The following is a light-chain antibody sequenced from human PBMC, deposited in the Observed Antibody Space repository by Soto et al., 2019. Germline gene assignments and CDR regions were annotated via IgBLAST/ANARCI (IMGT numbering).Light chain of an antibody. CDR1: QSVSSSY. J-gene: IGKJ5*01. CDR2: GAS. V-gene: IGKV3D-7*01. CDR3: QQDYNLPPT. Sequence: EIVMTQSPATLSLSPGERATLSCSASQSVSSSYLSWYQQKPGQAPRLLIYGASTRATGIPARFSGSGSGTDFTLTIRSLQPEDFAVYYCQQDYNLPPTFGQGTRLEIK.